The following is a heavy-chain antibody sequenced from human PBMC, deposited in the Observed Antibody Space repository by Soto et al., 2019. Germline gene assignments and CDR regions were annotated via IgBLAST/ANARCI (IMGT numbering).Heavy chain of an antibody. CDR2: INAGNGNT. CDR3: ARSIVVVTALDY. Sequence: ASVKVSCKASGYTFTSYAMHCVRQAPGQRLEWMGWINAGNGNTKYSQKFQGSVTITRDTSASTAYMELSSLRSEDTAVYYCARSIVVVTALDYWGQGTLVTVSS. CDR1: GYTFTSYA. D-gene: IGHD2-21*02. V-gene: IGHV1-3*01. J-gene: IGHJ4*02.